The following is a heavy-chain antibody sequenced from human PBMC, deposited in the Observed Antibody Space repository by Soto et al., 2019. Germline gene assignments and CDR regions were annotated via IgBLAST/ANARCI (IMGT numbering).Heavy chain of an antibody. CDR1: GDSRSTYY. D-gene: IGHD3-22*01. V-gene: IGHV4-59*01. Sequence: SETLSLTCTFSGDSRSTYYWSWIRQPPGKGLEWIGYISYSGNTNYNPSLKGRVTMSIDTSKNQLSLKVTSVTPADTAVYYCAWLSANLRSPIDFWSQGTHVTVCS. CDR3: AWLSANLRSPIDF. J-gene: IGHJ4*02. CDR2: ISYSGNT.